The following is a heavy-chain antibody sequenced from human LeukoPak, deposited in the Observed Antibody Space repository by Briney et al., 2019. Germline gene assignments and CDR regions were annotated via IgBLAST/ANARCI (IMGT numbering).Heavy chain of an antibody. CDR3: AKRAGIVVVPAAIFDY. J-gene: IGHJ4*02. CDR1: GFTFSSDA. CDR2: ISGSGGST. Sequence: PGGSLRLSCAASGFTFSSDAMSWVRQAPGKGLEWVSAISGSGGSTYYADSVRGRFTISRDNSKNTLYLQMNSLRAEDTAVYYCAKRAGIVVVPAAIFDYWGQGTLVTVSS. D-gene: IGHD2-2*01. V-gene: IGHV3-23*01.